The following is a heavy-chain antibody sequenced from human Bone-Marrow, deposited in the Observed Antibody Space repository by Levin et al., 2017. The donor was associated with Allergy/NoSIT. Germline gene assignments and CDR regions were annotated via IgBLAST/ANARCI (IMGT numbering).Heavy chain of an antibody. CDR1: GFTFSSYV. V-gene: IGHV3-23*01. D-gene: IGHD3-10*01. CDR2: ISGSGDKT. Sequence: PGGSLRLSCAASGFTFSSYVMSWVRQAPGKGLEWVSSISGSGDKTNYADTVEGRFTISRDNSKNTLDLQMDSLTAEDTAVYYCAKEDYSPNYYGVPGAFGFWGQGTMVTVSS. CDR3: AKEDYSPNYYGVPGAFGF. J-gene: IGHJ3*01.